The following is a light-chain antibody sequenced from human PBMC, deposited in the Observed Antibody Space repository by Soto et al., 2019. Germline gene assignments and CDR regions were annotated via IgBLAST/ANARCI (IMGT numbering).Light chain of an antibody. CDR2: EAS. CDR3: CSFAGSNSVV. CDR1: SSDVGSYNL. Sequence: QSVLTQPASVSGAPGQSITLSCTGTSSDVGSYNLVSWYQQHPGKAPKLMIYEASKRPSGVSNRFCGSKAVNTAALTISGLQAEDEGDYYCCSFAGSNSVVFGPGTKVTVL. V-gene: IGLV2-23*02. J-gene: IGLJ1*01.